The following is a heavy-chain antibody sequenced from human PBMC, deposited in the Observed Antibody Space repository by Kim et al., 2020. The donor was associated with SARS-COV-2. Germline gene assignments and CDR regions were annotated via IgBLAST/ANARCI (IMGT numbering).Heavy chain of an antibody. D-gene: IGHD5-18*01. J-gene: IGHJ4*02. CDR2: INHSGST. Sequence: SETLSLTCAVYGGSFSGYYWSWIRQPPGKGLEWIGEINHSGSTNYNPSLKSRVTISVDTSKNQFSLKLSSVTAADTAVYYCARGDSSMVRPLRYWGQGTLVTVSS. CDR1: GGSFSGYY. CDR3: ARGDSSMVRPLRY. V-gene: IGHV4-34*01.